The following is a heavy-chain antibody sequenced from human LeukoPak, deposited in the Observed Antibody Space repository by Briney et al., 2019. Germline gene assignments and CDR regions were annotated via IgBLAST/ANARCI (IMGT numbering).Heavy chain of an antibody. CDR2: IYSGGST. J-gene: IGHJ4*02. V-gene: IGHV3-53*01. Sequence: GFLRLSCAASGFSVSNNYMSWVRQPPGKGLEWVSVIYSGGSTYYADSVKGRFTISRDNAKNSLYLQMNSLRDEDTAVYYCASSGSYRFDYWGQGTLVTVSS. CDR3: ASSGSYRFDY. CDR1: GFSVSNNY. D-gene: IGHD1-26*01.